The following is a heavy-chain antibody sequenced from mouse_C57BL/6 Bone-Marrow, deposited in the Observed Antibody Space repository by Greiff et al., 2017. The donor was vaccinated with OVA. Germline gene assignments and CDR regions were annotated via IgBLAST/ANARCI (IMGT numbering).Heavy chain of an antibody. J-gene: IGHJ3*01. CDR1: GFTFSDYG. CDR2: ISSGSSTI. Sequence: DVMLVESGGGLVKPGGSLKLSCAASGFTFSDYGMHWVRQAPEKGLEWVAYISSGSSTIYYADTVKGRFPISRATAKNTLFLQMTSLRSEDTAMYDCARRAYGRAWFAYWGQGTLVTVSA. CDR3: ARRAYGRAWFAY. V-gene: IGHV5-17*01. D-gene: IGHD1-1*01.